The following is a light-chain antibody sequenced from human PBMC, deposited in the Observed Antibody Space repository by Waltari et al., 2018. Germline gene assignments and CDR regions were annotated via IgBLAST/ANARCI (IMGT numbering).Light chain of an antibody. CDR1: HSNLGSNF. V-gene: IGLV1-47*01. Sequence: QSVLTQPPSASETPGQRVTISCSGSHSNLGSNFLYLYQQLPGSAPNLPSYRNNLRPSGVPDRFSASTYGTVASLVISGLRSEDEGVYYCASWDESHYVFGGGTTVTVL. CDR2: RNN. CDR3: ASWDESHYV. J-gene: IGLJ1*01.